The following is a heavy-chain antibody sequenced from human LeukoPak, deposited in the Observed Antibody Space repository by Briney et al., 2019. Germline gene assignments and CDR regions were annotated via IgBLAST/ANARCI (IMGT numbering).Heavy chain of an antibody. V-gene: IGHV3-20*04. CDR2: LNWNGGRT. Sequence: GGSLRLSCAASGFTFDDHGMSWVRQVPGKGLEWVSGLNWNGGRTGYADSVKGRFTISRDNAKNSLYLQMNSLRAEDTAFYYCAKDRSFIGLDIWGQGTMVIVSS. CDR3: AKDRSFIGLDI. CDR1: GFTFDDHG. J-gene: IGHJ3*02. D-gene: IGHD1-26*01.